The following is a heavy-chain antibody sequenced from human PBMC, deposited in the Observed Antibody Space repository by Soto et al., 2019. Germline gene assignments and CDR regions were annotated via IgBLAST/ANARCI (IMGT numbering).Heavy chain of an antibody. J-gene: IGHJ3*02. D-gene: IGHD4-17*01. CDR2: IYPGDSDT. CDR1: GYSFTSYW. CDR3: ARALNNYGERSDAFDI. Sequence: PGESLKISCKGSGYSFTSYWIGWVRQMPGKGLEWMGIIYPGDSDTRYSPSFQGQVTISADKSISTAYLQWSSLKASDTAMYYCARALNNYGERSDAFDIWGQGTMVTVSS. V-gene: IGHV5-51*01.